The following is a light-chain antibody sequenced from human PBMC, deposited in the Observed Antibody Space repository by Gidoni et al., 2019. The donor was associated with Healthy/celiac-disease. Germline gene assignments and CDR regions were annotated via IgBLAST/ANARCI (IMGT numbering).Light chain of an antibody. Sequence: DIVMTQSPDSLAVSLGERATINCKSSQSVLYSSNNKNYLAWYQQKPGQPPKLLIYWASTRESGVPDRFRGSGSGTDFTLTIISLQAEDVAVYYCQQYYSTPQTFGQGTKVEIK. J-gene: IGKJ1*01. CDR1: QSVLYSSNNKNY. CDR3: QQYYSTPQT. V-gene: IGKV4-1*01. CDR2: WAS.